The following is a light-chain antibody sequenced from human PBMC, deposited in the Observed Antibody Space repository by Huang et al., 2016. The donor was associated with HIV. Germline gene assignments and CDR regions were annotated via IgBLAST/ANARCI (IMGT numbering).Light chain of an antibody. V-gene: IGKV3-11*01. Sequence: EIVLTQSPATLSLSPGERATLSCRASQSVSSDLAWYQQKPGQAPRLLIYDASNRATCILARFIGSGSGTDCSLTITSLEPEDFAVYYCQQRSDWPLTFGPGTKVDIK. J-gene: IGKJ3*01. CDR2: DAS. CDR1: QSVSSD. CDR3: QQRSDWPLT.